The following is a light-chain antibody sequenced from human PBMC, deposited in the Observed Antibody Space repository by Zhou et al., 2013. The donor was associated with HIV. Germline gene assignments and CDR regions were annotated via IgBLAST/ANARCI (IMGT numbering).Light chain of an antibody. CDR3: QQRLNWPIT. Sequence: EIVLAQSPPTLSLSPGERATLSCRAGQNVKNYLGWYQQKPGQAPRLLIYDAFNRAPGIPARFSGSGSGTDFTLTISSLEPEDFGVYYCQQRLNWPITFGQGTRTGD. CDR1: QNVKNY. CDR2: DAF. V-gene: IGKV3-11*01. J-gene: IGKJ5*01.